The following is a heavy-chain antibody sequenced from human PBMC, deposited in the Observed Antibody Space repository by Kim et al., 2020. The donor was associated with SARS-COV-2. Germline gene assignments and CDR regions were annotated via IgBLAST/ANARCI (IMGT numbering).Heavy chain of an antibody. Sequence: ASVKVSCKASGYTFTGYYMHWVRQAPGQGLEWMGWINPNSGGTNYAQKFQGRVTMTRDTSISTAYMELSRLRSDDTAVYYCARDLRTKNKDSSGYYIWGQGTLVTVSS. D-gene: IGHD3-22*01. J-gene: IGHJ4*02. V-gene: IGHV1-2*02. CDR3: ARDLRTKNKDSSGYYI. CDR1: GYTFTGYY. CDR2: INPNSGGT.